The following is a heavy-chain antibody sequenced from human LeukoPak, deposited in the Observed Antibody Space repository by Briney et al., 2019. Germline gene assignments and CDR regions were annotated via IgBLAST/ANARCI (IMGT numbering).Heavy chain of an antibody. D-gene: IGHD3-9*01. CDR2: INHSGST. CDR3: ARGYVLRYFDWLLSEECYFDY. Sequence: SETLSLTCAGYGGSFRGYYWSWIRQPPGKGLEWIGEINHSGSTNYNPSLKSRVTISVDTSKNQFSLKLSSVTAADTAVYYCARGYVLRYFDWLLSEECYFDYWGQGTLVTVSS. V-gene: IGHV4-34*01. CDR1: GGSFRGYY. J-gene: IGHJ4*02.